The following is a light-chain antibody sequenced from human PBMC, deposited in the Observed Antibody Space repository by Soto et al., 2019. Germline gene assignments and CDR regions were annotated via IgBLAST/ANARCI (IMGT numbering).Light chain of an antibody. V-gene: IGLV2-14*01. CDR3: SSYTSIISVDVV. J-gene: IGLJ2*01. CDR2: EVS. CDR1: GSDVGGYDY. Sequence: QSVLTQPASVSGSPGQSITISCTGTGSDVGGYDYVSWYQQHPGKAPKLIIYEVSNRPSGVSSRFSGSKSGNTASLTISGLQAEDEADYYCSSYTSIISVDVVFGGGTKLTVL.